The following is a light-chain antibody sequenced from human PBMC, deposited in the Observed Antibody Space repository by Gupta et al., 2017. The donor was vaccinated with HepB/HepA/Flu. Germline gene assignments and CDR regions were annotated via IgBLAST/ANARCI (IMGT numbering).Light chain of an antibody. V-gene: IGKV1D-13*01. CDR2: DAS. CDR1: QGISSA. Sequence: AIQLTQSPSSLSASVGDRVTITCRASQGISSALAWYKQKPGKAPKLLIYDASSLESGVPSRFSGSGYGKDXPLTISXRQQEDFAPYYCHQYNNYPLHTFGXGTKVEIK. J-gene: IGKJ4*01. CDR3: HQYNNYPLHT.